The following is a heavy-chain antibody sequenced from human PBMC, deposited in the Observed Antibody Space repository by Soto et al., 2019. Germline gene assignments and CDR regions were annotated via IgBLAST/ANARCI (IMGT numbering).Heavy chain of an antibody. Sequence: XGSLRLSGAASGFTFSDYYMSWIRQAPGKGLEWVSYISSSGSTIYYADSVKGRFTISRDNAKNSLYLQMNSLRAEDTAVYYCARGRGRGSYRAYYYYGMDVWGQGTTVTVSS. V-gene: IGHV3-11*01. CDR3: ARGRGRGSYRAYYYYGMDV. CDR1: GFTFSDYY. D-gene: IGHD1-26*01. J-gene: IGHJ6*02. CDR2: ISSSGSTI.